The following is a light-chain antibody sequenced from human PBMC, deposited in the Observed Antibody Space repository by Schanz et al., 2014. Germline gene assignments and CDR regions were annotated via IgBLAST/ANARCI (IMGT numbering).Light chain of an antibody. CDR3: SSYTSTSTKV. V-gene: IGLV2-14*01. CDR2: DVS. Sequence: QSALTQPASVSGSPGQSITISCTGTSSDVGGYNYVSWYQQHPGKAPKLIIYDVSNRPSGVSIRFSGSKSGNTASLTISGFQAEDEADYYCSSYTSTSTKVFGGGTKLTVL. J-gene: IGLJ3*02. CDR1: SSDVGGYNY.